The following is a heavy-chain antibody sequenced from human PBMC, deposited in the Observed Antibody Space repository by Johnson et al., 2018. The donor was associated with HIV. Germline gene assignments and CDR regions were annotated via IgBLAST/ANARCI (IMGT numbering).Heavy chain of an antibody. D-gene: IGHD1-26*01. V-gene: IGHV3-15*01. CDR2: IKSKTDGGTT. CDR1: GFTFSNAW. J-gene: IGHJ3*02. CDR3: TTDHSPPKRYIGSYSGLSGREVFGI. Sequence: VQVVESGGGLVKPGGSLRLSCAASGFTFSNAWMSWVRQAPGKVLEWVGRIKSKTDGGTTDYAAPVKGRFTISRDDSKNTLYLQMNSLKTEDTALYYCTTDHSPPKRYIGSYSGLSGREVFGIWGQGTMVTVSS.